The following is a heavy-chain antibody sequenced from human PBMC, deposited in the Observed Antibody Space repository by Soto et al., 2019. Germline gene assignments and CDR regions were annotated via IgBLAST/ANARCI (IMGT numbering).Heavy chain of an antibody. Sequence: QVHLVESGGGVVRPGRSRSLSGAACGLTLSKNGRHWVGQAPGKGLEWMGVISYEGSEKYYAGSVKGRFTISRDNSKNTLYLQMDTLRAEDTAIYYCVKDKGAAAGFDYWGQGILVTVSS. J-gene: IGHJ4*02. CDR2: ISYEGSEK. CDR1: GLTLSKNG. CDR3: VKDKGAAAGFDY. D-gene: IGHD6-13*01. V-gene: IGHV3-30*18.